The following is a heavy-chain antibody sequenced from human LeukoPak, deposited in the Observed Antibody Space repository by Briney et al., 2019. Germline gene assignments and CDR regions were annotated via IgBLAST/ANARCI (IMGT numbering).Heavy chain of an antibody. Sequence: PSETLSLTCTVSSGSIRSGDYYWSWIRQPPGKGLEWIGYISYTGTTYYNPSLKSRVTISEDMSKNLFSLKLNSVTAADTAVYYCARLGSAPFDYWGQGTLVTVSS. CDR3: ARLGSAPFDY. D-gene: IGHD3-10*01. CDR1: SGSIRSGDYY. CDR2: ISYTGTT. J-gene: IGHJ4*02. V-gene: IGHV4-30-4*08.